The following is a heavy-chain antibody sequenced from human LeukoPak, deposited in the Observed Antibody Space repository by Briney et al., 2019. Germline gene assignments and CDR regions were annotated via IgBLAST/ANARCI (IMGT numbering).Heavy chain of an antibody. Sequence: ESGPTLVKPTQTLTLTCTFSGFSLSTSGVGVGWIRQPPGKALEWIGYIYYSGSTNYNPSLKSRVTISVDTSKNQFSLKLSSVTAADTAVYYCARATTVEDYFDYWGQGTLVTVSS. J-gene: IGHJ4*02. D-gene: IGHD4-23*01. CDR1: GFSLSTSGVG. CDR2: IYYSGST. V-gene: IGHV4-61*08. CDR3: ARATTVEDYFDY.